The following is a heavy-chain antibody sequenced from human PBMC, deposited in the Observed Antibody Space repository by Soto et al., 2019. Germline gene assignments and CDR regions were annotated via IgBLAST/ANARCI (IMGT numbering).Heavy chain of an antibody. CDR2: ISGSGVST. V-gene: IGHV3-23*01. CDR3: AKVGSYSLHYYYYYMDV. Sequence: EVQLLESGGGLVQPGGSLRLPCAASGFTFSTYAMSWVRQAPGKGLEWVSTISGSGVSTYYADSVKGRFTISRDNSKNTLFLQMNSLRVEDTAVYYCAKVGSYSLHYYYYYMDVWGKGTTVTVSS. CDR1: GFTFSTYA. J-gene: IGHJ6*03. D-gene: IGHD6-13*01.